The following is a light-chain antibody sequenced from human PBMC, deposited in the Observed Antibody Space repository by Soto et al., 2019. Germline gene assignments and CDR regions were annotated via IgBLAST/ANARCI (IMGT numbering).Light chain of an antibody. Sequence: DIQMTQSPSSLSASVGDRVTITCRASQSISSYLNWYQQKPGKAPKLLIYAASSLHSGVPSRFSGSGSGTEFTLIISSLQPEDFATYYCQQSYSSRGTFGQGTKLEIK. CDR2: AAS. J-gene: IGKJ2*01. V-gene: IGKV1-39*01. CDR3: QQSYSSRGT. CDR1: QSISSY.